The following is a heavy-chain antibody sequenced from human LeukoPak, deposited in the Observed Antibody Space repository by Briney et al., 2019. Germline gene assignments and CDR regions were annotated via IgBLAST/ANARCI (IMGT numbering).Heavy chain of an antibody. D-gene: IGHD1-26*01. CDR3: ARWVGATTRYFDY. Sequence: PSETLSLTCAVSGYSISSGYYWGWIRQPPGKGLEWIGSIYHSGSTYYNPSLKSRVTISVDTSKNQFSLKLSSVTAADTAVYYCARWVGATTRYFDYWGQGTPVTVSS. CDR2: IYHSGST. V-gene: IGHV4-38-2*01. J-gene: IGHJ4*02. CDR1: GYSISSGYY.